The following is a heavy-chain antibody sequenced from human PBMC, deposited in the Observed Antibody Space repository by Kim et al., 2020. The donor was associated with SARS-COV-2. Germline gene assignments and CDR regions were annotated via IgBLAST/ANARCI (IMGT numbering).Heavy chain of an antibody. V-gene: IGHV3-33*03. Sequence: GGSLRLSCAASGFIVNTYGMHWVRQAPGKGLEWVADIWKDGRNKYYGDSMKGRCTISRDESKNTAYLKMNSLGAEDTRVYYCAKGGGEGNCYGLDVWGLGTTGTVSS. CDR1: GFIVNTYG. J-gene: IGHJ6*02. D-gene: IGHD2-21*01. CDR2: IWKDGRNK. CDR3: AKGGGEGNCYGLDV.